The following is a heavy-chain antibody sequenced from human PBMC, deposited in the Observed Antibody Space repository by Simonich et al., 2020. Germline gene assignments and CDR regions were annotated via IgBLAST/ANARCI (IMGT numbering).Heavy chain of an antibody. CDR1: GYTFTGYY. Sequence: QVQLVQSGAEVKKPGASVKVSCKASGYTFTGYYMPWVRQAPGQGLGWRGLINPNSDGTNYAQKFQGRVTMTRDTSSSTAYMELSRLRSDDTAVYYCARWPSIPASYGSGSYFDYWGQGTLVTVSS. CDR3: ARWPSIPASYGSGSYFDY. D-gene: IGHD3-10*01. CDR2: INPNSDGT. V-gene: IGHV1-2*02. J-gene: IGHJ4*02.